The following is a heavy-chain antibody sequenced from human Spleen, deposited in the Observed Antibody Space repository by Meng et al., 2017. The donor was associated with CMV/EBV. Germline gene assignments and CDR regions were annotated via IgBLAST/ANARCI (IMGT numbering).Heavy chain of an antibody. Sequence: KDSGDTFSSHPIAWVRQAPGQGLEWMGRFIPLLNKANNAQKFRGRVTMSADKSANSAYMELFSLRSEDTAVYYCARDNSNFPYNYFDPWGQGSLVTVSS. J-gene: IGHJ5*02. CDR1: GDTFSSHP. D-gene: IGHD5-24*01. V-gene: IGHV1-69*04. CDR3: ARDNSNFPYNYFDP. CDR2: FIPLLNKA.